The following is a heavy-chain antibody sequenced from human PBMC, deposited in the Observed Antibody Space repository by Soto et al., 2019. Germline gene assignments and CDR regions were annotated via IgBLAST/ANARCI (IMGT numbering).Heavy chain of an antibody. V-gene: IGHV1-69*01. J-gene: IGHJ1*01. CDR1: GGTFSSYA. Sequence: QVQLVQSGAEVKKPGSSVKVSCKASGGTFSSYAISWVRQAPGQGLEWMGGIIPIFGTANYAQKFQGRVTITADESTSTAYMELSSLISEDTAVYYCARYGYYYDSSGYYAEYFQHWGQGTLVTVSS. D-gene: IGHD3-22*01. CDR3: ARYGYYYDSSGYYAEYFQH. CDR2: IIPIFGTA.